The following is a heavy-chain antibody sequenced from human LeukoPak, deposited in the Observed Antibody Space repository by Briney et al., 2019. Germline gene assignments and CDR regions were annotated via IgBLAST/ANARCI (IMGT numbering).Heavy chain of an antibody. CDR1: RFTLNSNA. V-gene: IGHV3-23*01. CDR2: ISRIGVTT. CDR3: AKEEVPNDY. J-gene: IGHJ4*02. Sequence: PGGSLRLSCAVSRFTLNSNAMCWVRQAPGKGLEWVSAISRIGVTTYYADSVEGRFTISRDTSKNTLYLQMNTLRPEDTAVYYCAKEEVPNDYWGQGTLVTVSS. D-gene: IGHD2-2*01.